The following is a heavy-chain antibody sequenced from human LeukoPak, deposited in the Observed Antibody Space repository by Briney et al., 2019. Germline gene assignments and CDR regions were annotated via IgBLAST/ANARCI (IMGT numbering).Heavy chain of an antibody. CDR1: GGTFSSYA. CDR2: INPNSGGT. Sequence: ASVKVSCEASGGTFSSYAISWVRQAPGQGLEWMGWINPNSGGTNYAQKFQGRVTMTRDTSISTAYMELSRLRSDDTAVYYCAREPYGSGSYYYAYWGQGTLVTVSS. CDR3: AREPYGSGSYYYAY. D-gene: IGHD3-10*01. J-gene: IGHJ4*02. V-gene: IGHV1-2*02.